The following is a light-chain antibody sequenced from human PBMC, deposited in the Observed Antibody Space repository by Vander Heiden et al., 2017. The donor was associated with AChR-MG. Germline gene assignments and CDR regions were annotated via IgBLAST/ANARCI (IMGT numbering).Light chain of an antibody. CDR2: VAT. Sequence: DIQVTQSPSSLSASVGDRVTITCRASQSISSYVNWYQQRPGKPPKLLIYVATNLQDGVPSRFNGSGSGTDFTLTITRLHPEDSTTYYCQQTDATPLTFGHGTKVDI. CDR3: QQTDATPLT. CDR1: QSISSY. V-gene: IGKV1-39*01. J-gene: IGKJ3*01.